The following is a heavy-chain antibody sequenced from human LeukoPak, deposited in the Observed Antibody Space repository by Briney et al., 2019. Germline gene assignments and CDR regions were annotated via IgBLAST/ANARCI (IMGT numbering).Heavy chain of an antibody. V-gene: IGHV4-59*12. D-gene: IGHD6-13*01. J-gene: IGHJ6*03. Sequence: SETLSLTCTVSGGSISSYYWSWIRQPPGKGLEWIGYIYYSGSTNYNPSLKSRVTISVDTSKNQFSLKLSSVTAADTAVYYCARVKRAAAAYYYYYMDVWGKGTTVTVSS. CDR1: GGSISSYY. CDR2: IYYSGST. CDR3: ARVKRAAAAYYYYYMDV.